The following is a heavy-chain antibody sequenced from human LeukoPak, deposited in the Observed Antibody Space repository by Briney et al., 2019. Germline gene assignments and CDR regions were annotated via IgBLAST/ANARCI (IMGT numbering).Heavy chain of an antibody. J-gene: IGHJ4*02. D-gene: IGHD3-10*01. V-gene: IGHV3-23*01. CDR2: ISGSGGST. Sequence: GGSLSLSCAASEFTFRDYAMSWVRQAPEKGLEWVSIISGSGGSTNYADSVKGRFTISRDNSKNTLYLQMNSLRAEDTALYYCAKPGYGPGSFNYPYFDYWGQGALVTVSS. CDR3: AKPGYGPGSFNYPYFDY. CDR1: EFTFRDYA.